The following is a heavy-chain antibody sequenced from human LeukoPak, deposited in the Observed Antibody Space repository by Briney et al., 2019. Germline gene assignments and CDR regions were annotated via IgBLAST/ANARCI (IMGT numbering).Heavy chain of an antibody. V-gene: IGHV1-3*01. CDR3: ARGAPFNSRHPYDY. CDR1: GYTFSDYA. Sequence: GASVKVSCKASGYTFSDYAMHWVRQAPRQRLEWMGWINAGNGKTKYSQKFQGRVTITRDTSATTAYMELSSLRSEDTAVYYCARGAPFNSRHPYDYWGQGTLVTVSS. J-gene: IGHJ4*02. CDR2: INAGNGKT. D-gene: IGHD2/OR15-2a*01.